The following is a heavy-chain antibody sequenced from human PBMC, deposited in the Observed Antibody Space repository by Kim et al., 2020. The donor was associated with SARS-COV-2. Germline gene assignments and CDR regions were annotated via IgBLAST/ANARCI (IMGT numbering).Heavy chain of an antibody. CDR2: INPDSGDT. CDR3: ARDGQVDSSRWLNLGHDYAMDV. D-gene: IGHD6-13*01. Sequence: ASVKVSCKASGYAFSGFYIHWVRQAPGHGLQWMGWINPDSGDTNSAQSFQGWVTMTRDTSISTASIEIYRLTYDDTAVYYCARDGQVDSSRWLNLGHDYAMDVWGQGTTVTVSS. CDR1: GYAFSGFY. V-gene: IGHV1-2*04. J-gene: IGHJ6*02.